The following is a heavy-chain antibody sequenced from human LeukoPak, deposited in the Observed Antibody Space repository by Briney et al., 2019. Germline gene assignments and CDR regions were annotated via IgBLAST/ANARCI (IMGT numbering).Heavy chain of an antibody. D-gene: IGHD4-17*01. CDR3: ARTADYGDYVGQNYFDY. CDR2: ISAYNGNT. V-gene: IGHV1-18*04. J-gene: IGHJ4*02. Sequence: ASVKVSCKASGYIFTGFYIHWVRQAPGQGLEWMGWISAYNGNTNYAQKLQGRVTMTTDTSTSTAYMELRSLRSDDTAVYYCARTADYGDYVGQNYFDYWGQGTLVTVSS. CDR1: GYIFTGFY.